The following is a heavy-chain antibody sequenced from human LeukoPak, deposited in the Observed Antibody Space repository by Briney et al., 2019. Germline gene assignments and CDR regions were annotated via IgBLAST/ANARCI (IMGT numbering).Heavy chain of an antibody. J-gene: IGHJ3*02. Sequence: GGSLRLSCAASGFTFSSYGMHWVRQAPGKGLEWVAVISYDGSNKYYADSVKGRFTISRDNDKNSLYLQMNSLRAEDTAVYYCARDSGYPRAHGFDIWGQGTMVTVSS. D-gene: IGHD3-22*01. CDR1: GFTFSSYG. V-gene: IGHV3-30*12. CDR2: ISYDGSNK. CDR3: ARDSGYPRAHGFDI.